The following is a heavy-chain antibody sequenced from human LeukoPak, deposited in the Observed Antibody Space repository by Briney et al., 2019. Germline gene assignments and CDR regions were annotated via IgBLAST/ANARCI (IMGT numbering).Heavy chain of an antibody. CDR3: AKDRVAAAGTSSNWFDP. D-gene: IGHD6-13*01. V-gene: IGHV3-23*01. Sequence: GGSLRLSCAASGFTFSTYAMSWVRQAPGKGLEWVSVISGSGSSTYYADSVKGRFTISRDNSKNTLYVQMNSLRAEDTAVYYCAKDRVAAAGTSSNWFDPWGQGTLVTVSS. CDR1: GFTFSTYA. CDR2: ISGSGSST. J-gene: IGHJ5*02.